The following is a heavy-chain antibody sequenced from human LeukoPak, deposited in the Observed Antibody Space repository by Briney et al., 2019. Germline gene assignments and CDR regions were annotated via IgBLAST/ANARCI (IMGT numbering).Heavy chain of an antibody. CDR2: INPNSGGT. Sequence: ASVKVSCKASGYTFTGYYMHWVRQAPGQGLEWIGWINPNSGGTNYAQKFQGRVTMTRDTSISTAYMELSRLRSDDTAVYYCARDLAGATVFDPWGQGTLVTVSS. V-gene: IGHV1-2*02. CDR1: GYTFTGYY. D-gene: IGHD1-26*01. CDR3: ARDLAGATVFDP. J-gene: IGHJ5*02.